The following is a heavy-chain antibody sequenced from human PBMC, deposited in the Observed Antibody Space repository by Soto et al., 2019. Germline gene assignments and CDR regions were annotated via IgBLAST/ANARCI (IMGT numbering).Heavy chain of an antibody. V-gene: IGHV4-59*01. Sequence: QVQLQESGPGLVKPSETLSLTCTVSGGSISRNYWSWIRQPPGKGLEWLGYIYDSGTTNYNPSVKSRVTIPLDTSKRQFSLKMSSVTAADTAVYYCAREGEYRYGYFAYWGQGAQVTVSS. CDR3: AREGEYRYGYFAY. CDR2: IYDSGTT. D-gene: IGHD5-18*01. J-gene: IGHJ4*02. CDR1: GGSISRNY.